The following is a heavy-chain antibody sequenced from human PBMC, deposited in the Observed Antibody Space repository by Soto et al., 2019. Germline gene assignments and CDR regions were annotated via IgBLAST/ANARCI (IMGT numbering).Heavy chain of an antibody. V-gene: IGHV4-31*03. CDR2: IYYSGST. J-gene: IGHJ4*02. CDR3: ARDGRKYCSSTSCSEPLGPMWNYFDY. CDR1: GGSISSGGYY. Sequence: SETLSLTCSVSGGSISSGGYYWSWIRQHPGKGLEWIGYIYYSGSTYCNPSLKSRVTISVDTSKNQFSLKLSSVTAADTAEYYCARDGRKYCSSTSCSEPLGPMWNYFDYWGQGTLVTVSS. D-gene: IGHD2-2*01.